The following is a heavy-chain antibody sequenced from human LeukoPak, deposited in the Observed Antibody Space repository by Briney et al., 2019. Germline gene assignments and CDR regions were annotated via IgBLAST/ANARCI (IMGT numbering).Heavy chain of an antibody. CDR3: ARQWFGDRTAYYYGMDV. CDR1: GYSFTSYW. V-gene: IGHV5-51*01. Sequence: GEALKISCNGSGYSFTSYWIGWVRQMPGKGLEGMGIIYPGDSDTRYSPSFQGQVTLSADKSISTAYMQWSSLKASDTAMYSCARQWFGDRTAYYYGMDVWGKGTTVTVSS. CDR2: IYPGDSDT. J-gene: IGHJ6*04. D-gene: IGHD3-10*01.